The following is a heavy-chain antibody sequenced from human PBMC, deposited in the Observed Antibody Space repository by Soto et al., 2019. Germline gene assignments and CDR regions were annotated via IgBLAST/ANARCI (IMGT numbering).Heavy chain of an antibody. J-gene: IGHJ5*02. CDR1: GGTFSSYA. CDR3: AGGSNYESYNWFDP. Sequence: GASVKVSCKASGGTFSSYAISWVRQAPGQGLEWMGGIIPIFGTANYAQKFQGRVTITADESTSTAYMELSSLRSEDTAVYYCAGGSNYESYNWFDPWGQGTLVTVSS. D-gene: IGHD4-4*01. CDR2: IIPIFGTA. V-gene: IGHV1-69*13.